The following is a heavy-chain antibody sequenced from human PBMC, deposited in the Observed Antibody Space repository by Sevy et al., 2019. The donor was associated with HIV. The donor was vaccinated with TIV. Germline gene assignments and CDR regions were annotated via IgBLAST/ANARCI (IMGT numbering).Heavy chain of an antibody. J-gene: IGHJ6*02. V-gene: IGHV3-30*04. CDR2: ISYDGSNK. D-gene: IGHD1-26*01. CDR3: ARGSEGGSPYYYYGMDV. CDR1: GLTFSSYA. Sequence: GGSLRLSCAASGLTFSSYAMHWVRQAPGKGLEWVAVISYDGSNKYYADSVKGRFTISRDNSKNTLYLQMNSLRAEDTAVYYCARGSEGGSPYYYYGMDVWGQGTTVTVSS.